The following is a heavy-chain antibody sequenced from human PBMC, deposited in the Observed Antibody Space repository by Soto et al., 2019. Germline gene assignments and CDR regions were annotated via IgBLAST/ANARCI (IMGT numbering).Heavy chain of an antibody. CDR3: VAGPDRSKSAY. CDR2: GLRPDYT. Sequence: QVQLQESGPGLVKPSETLSLTCTVSGGSINDYYWSWTRQPPGKGLEWIAYGLRPDYTGYNPSLRNRVTISSDTSKNQFSLRLISGTAADTAFYYCVAGPDRSKSAYWGQGTLVTVSS. J-gene: IGHJ4*03. CDR1: GGSINDYY. V-gene: IGHV4-59*01.